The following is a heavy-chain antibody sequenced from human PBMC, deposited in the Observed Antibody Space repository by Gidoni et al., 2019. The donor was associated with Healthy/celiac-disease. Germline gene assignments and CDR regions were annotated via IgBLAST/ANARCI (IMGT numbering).Heavy chain of an antibody. CDR1: GFTFDDYA. CDR2: ISWNSGSI. D-gene: IGHD4-4*01. Sequence: EVQLVESGGGLVQPGRSLRLSCAASGFTFDDYAMHWVRQAPGKGLEWVSGISWNSGSIGYADSVKGRFTISRDNAKNSLYLQMNSLRAEDTALYYCAKADYSNYKYYYYYMDVWGKGTTVTVSS. J-gene: IGHJ6*03. V-gene: IGHV3-9*01. CDR3: AKADYSNYKYYYYYMDV.